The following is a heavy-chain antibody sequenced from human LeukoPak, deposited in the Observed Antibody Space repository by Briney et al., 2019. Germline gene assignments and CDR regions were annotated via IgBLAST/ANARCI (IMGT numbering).Heavy chain of an antibody. CDR1: GFTFSIYA. D-gene: IGHD5-24*01. J-gene: IGHJ4*02. Sequence: GRSLRLSCAASGFTFSIYAIHWVRQAPGKGLEWVAVISYDGSNKYYADSVKGRFTISRDNSKNTVYLQMNSLRVEDTAAYYCAKGRWLREFDYWGQGSLVTVSS. CDR3: AKGRWLREFDY. V-gene: IGHV3-30-3*01. CDR2: ISYDGSNK.